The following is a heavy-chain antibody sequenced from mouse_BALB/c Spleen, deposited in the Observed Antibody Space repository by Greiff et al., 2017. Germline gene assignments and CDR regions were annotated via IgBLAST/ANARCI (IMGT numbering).Heavy chain of an antibody. V-gene: IGHV1S135*01. CDR1: GYSFIGYN. CDR2: IDPYNGGT. D-gene: IGHD1-1*01. J-gene: IGHJ4*01. Sequence: VQLQQSGPELGKPGASVKISCKASGYSFIGYNMYWVKQSHRKSLEWIGYIDPYNGGTSYNQKSKGKATLTVDKSSSTAYMHLNSLTSEDSAIYYCARRNYGAMDYWGQGTSVTVSS. CDR3: ARRNYGAMDY.